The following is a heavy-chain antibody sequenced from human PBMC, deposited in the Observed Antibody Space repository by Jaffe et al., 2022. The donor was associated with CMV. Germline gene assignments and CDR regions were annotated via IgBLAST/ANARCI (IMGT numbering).Heavy chain of an antibody. V-gene: IGHV3-21*01. CDR2: ISSSSSYI. Sequence: EVQLVESGGGLVKPGGSLRLSCAASGFTFSSYSMNWVRQAPGKGLEWVSSISSSSSYIYYADSVKGRFTISRDNAKNSLYLQMNSLRAEDTAVYYCARDRAPDDYGDYYYYGMDVWGQGTTVTVSS. J-gene: IGHJ6*02. CDR1: GFTFSSYS. D-gene: IGHD4-17*01. CDR3: ARDRAPDDYGDYYYYGMDV.